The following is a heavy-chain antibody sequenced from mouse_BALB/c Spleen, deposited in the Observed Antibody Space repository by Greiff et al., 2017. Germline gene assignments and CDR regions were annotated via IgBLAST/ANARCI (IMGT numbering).Heavy chain of an antibody. V-gene: IGHV1-9*01. CDR2: ILPGSGST. CDR1: GYTFSSYW. J-gene: IGHJ4*01. D-gene: IGHD2-10*01. CDR3: ARERAYYGNGENAMDY. Sequence: QVQLQQSGAELMKPGASVTISCKATGYTFSSYWIEWVKQRPGHGLEWIGEILPGSGSTNYNEKFKGKATFTEDTSSNTAYMQLSSLTSEDSAVYYCARERAYYGNGENAMDYWGQGTSVTVSS.